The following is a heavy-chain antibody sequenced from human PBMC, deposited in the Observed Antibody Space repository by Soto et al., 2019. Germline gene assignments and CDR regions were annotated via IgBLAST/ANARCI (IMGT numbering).Heavy chain of an antibody. CDR3: AKDLLPNTVTTCGS. D-gene: IGHD4-17*01. V-gene: IGHV3-30*18. J-gene: IGHJ5*02. Sequence: QVQLVESGGGVVQPGRSLRLFCAASGFTFDSYGMHWVRQAPGKGLEWVAVISSDGNNKYYADSVKGRFTISRDNFKNTLYLQMSSLRADDTAVYYCAKDLLPNTVTTCGSWGQGTLVTVSS. CDR1: GFTFDSYG. CDR2: ISSDGNNK.